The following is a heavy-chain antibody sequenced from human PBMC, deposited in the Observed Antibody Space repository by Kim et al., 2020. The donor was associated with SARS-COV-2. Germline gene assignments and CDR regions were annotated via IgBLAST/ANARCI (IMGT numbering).Heavy chain of an antibody. CDR1: GGSISSYY. CDR2: IYYSGST. D-gene: IGHD4-17*01. J-gene: IGHJ6*02. V-gene: IGHV4-59*08. CDR3: ATHTAYGPTDYYYGMDV. Sequence: SETLSLTCTVSGGSISSYYWSWIRQPPGKGLEWIGYIYYSGSTNYNPSLKSRVTISVDTSKNQFSLKLSSVTAADTAVYYCATHTAYGPTDYYYGMDVWGQGTTVTVSS.